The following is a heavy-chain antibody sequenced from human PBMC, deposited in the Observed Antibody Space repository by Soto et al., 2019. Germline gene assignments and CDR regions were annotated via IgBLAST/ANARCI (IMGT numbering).Heavy chain of an antibody. CDR2: LYYSGNT. D-gene: IGHD2-15*01. CDR1: GGSISPFY. Sequence: PSETLSLTCTVSGGSISPFYWSWVRQPPGKGLEWIGYLYYSGNTNYNPSLKSRVTISVDASKNQVSLRLTSVTAADTAVYYCARVGGVAARTFDYWGRGTVVTAPQ. V-gene: IGHV4-59*01. J-gene: IGHJ4*02. CDR3: ARVGGVAARTFDY.